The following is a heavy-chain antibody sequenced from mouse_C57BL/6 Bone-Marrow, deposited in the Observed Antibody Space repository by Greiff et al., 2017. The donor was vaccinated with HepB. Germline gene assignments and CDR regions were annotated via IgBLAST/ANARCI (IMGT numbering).Heavy chain of an antibody. CDR2: ISSGSSTI. D-gene: IGHD1-3*01. J-gene: IGHJ2*01. V-gene: IGHV5-17*01. Sequence: EVKLMESGGGLVKPGGSLKLSCAASGFTFSDYGMHWVRQAPEKGLEWVAYISSGSSTIYYADTVKGRFTISRDNAKNTLFLQMTSLRSEDTAMYYCASLNWYYFDYWGQGTTLTVSS. CDR3: ASLNWYYFDY. CDR1: GFTFSDYG.